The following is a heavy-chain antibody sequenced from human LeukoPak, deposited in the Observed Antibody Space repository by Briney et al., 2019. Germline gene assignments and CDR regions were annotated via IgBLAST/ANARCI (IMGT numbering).Heavy chain of an antibody. CDR1: RFTFRSYA. V-gene: IGHV3-30*03. J-gene: IGHJ4*02. CDR3: ARGETQYMWDYKRNIDF. CDR2: ITYDGRQI. Sequence: GGSLRLSCAASRFTFRSYAMRWVRQAPGKGLEWAAVITYDGRQIYYADSVKGRFTISRDNSRNTLHLQMNSLRPEDTAVYYCARGETQYMWDYKRNIDFWGQGTLVTVSS. D-gene: IGHD1-26*01.